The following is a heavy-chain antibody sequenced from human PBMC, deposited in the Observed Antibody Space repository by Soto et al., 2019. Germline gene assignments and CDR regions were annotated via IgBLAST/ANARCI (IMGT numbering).Heavy chain of an antibody. CDR2: IDPRDSYT. Sequence: GESLKISCTGFGYTFTTFWISWVRQMPGKGLEWMGRIDPRDSYTNYSPSFQGHVTISADKSISTAYLQWSSLKASDTAMYYCARLSHFVVGYYYYGMDVWGQGTTVTVSS. V-gene: IGHV5-10-1*01. CDR3: ARLSHFVVGYYYYGMDV. D-gene: IGHD3-10*01. J-gene: IGHJ6*02. CDR1: GYTFTTFW.